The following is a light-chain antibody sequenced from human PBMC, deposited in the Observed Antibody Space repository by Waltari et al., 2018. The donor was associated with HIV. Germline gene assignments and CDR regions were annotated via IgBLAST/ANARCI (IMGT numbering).Light chain of an antibody. J-gene: IGKJ4*01. Sequence: EIVLTQSPATLSLSPGERATLSCRVSQSVSSYLAWYQQKPGQAPKLLIYGASNRATGIPARFSGSGSGTDFTLTISSLEPEDFAVYYCQQRRNWPPGATFGGGTKVEIK. CDR1: QSVSSY. CDR2: GAS. V-gene: IGKV3-11*01. CDR3: QQRRNWPPGAT.